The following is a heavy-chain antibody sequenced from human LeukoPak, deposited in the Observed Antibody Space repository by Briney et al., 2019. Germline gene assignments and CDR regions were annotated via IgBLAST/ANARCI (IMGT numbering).Heavy chain of an antibody. CDR2: ITNDGSST. CDR3: AREGIQQWLAPDY. CDR1: GLTFSSHW. J-gene: IGHJ4*02. D-gene: IGHD6-19*01. Sequence: GGSLRLSCAASGLTFSSHWMHWVRQAPGKGLVWVSRITNDGSSTTYADSVKGRFTISRDNAKNMLYLQVNSLRAEDTAVYYCAREGIQQWLAPDYWGQGTLVTVSS. V-gene: IGHV3-74*01.